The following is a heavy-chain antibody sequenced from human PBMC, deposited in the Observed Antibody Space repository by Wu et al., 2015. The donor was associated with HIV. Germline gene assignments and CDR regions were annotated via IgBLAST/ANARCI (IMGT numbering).Heavy chain of an antibody. CDR2: ITPLFGTA. J-gene: IGHJ4*02. V-gene: IGHV1-69*12. CDR3: ARDDVLGTSFDY. Sequence: QVRLVQSGAEMKKPGSSVKVACKASGGTFKSFAISWVRQAPGQGLEWMGGITPLFGTANYAQKFQGRVTITADESTSTGYMELNSLNSDDTAVYYCARDDVLGTSFDYWGQGTLVTVSS. D-gene: IGHD3-16*01. CDR1: GGTFKSFA.